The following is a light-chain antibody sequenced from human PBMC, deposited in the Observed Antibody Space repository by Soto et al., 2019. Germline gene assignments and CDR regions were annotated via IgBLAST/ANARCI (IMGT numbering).Light chain of an antibody. CDR1: QDISNY. V-gene: IGKV1-33*01. CDR2: DAS. Sequence: DLPMTQSPSSLSASVGDRVTITCQASQDISNYLNWYQQKPGKAPKLLIYDASNLETGVPSRFSGSGSGTDFTFTISSLQPADIATYYCQQYDNLPLTFGGGTKVEIK. J-gene: IGKJ4*01. CDR3: QQYDNLPLT.